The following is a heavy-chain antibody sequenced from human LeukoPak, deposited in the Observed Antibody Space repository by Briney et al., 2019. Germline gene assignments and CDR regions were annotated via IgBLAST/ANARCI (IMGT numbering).Heavy chain of an antibody. D-gene: IGHD3-9*01. J-gene: IGHJ4*02. Sequence: SETLSLTCTVSGGSISSSSYYWGWIRQPPGKGLEGIGGIYYSGSTYYNPSLKSRVTISVDTSKNQFSLKLSSVTAADTAVYYCARSGALTGYLYWGQGTLVTVSS. CDR1: GGSISSSSYY. V-gene: IGHV4-39*07. CDR2: IYYSGST. CDR3: ARSGALTGYLY.